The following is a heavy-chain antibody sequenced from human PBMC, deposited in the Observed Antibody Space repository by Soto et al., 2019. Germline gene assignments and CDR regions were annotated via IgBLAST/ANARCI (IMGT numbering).Heavy chain of an antibody. CDR2: MNPNSGNT. Sequence: ASVKVSCKASGYTFTSYDINWVRQATGQGLEWMGWMNPNSGNTGYAQKFQGRVTMTRNTSISTAYTELSSLRSEDTAVYYCARDLGYCSGGSCYAPFYWGQGTLVTVS. D-gene: IGHD2-15*01. J-gene: IGHJ4*02. V-gene: IGHV1-8*01. CDR1: GYTFTSYD. CDR3: ARDLGYCSGGSCYAPFY.